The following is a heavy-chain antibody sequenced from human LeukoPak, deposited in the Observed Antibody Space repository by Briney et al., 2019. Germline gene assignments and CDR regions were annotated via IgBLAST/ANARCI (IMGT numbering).Heavy chain of an antibody. D-gene: IGHD3-22*01. J-gene: IGHJ4*02. CDR2: INPNSGGT. CDR1: GYTFTGYY. V-gene: IGHV1-2*06. Sequence: ASVKVSCKASGYTFTGYYMHWVRRAPGQGLEWMGRINPNSGGTNYAQKFQGRVTMTRDTSISTAYMELSRLRSDDTAVYYCARIVVIGQYDIDYWGQGTLVTVSS. CDR3: ARIVVIGQYDIDY.